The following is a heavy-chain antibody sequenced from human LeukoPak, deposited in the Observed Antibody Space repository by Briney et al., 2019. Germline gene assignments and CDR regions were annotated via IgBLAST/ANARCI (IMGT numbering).Heavy chain of an antibody. CDR2: INHSGST. J-gene: IGHJ4*02. D-gene: IGHD1-1*01. CDR3: AKKSGQLERRSGYFDY. CDR1: GGSFSGYF. Sequence: PSETLSLTCAVYGGSFSGYFWSLIRQPPGKGLECIGEINHSGSTNYNPSLKSRVTISVDTSKHQFSLTLSSLTAADTAVYYCAKKSGQLERRSGYFDYWGQGTLVTVSS. V-gene: IGHV4-34*01.